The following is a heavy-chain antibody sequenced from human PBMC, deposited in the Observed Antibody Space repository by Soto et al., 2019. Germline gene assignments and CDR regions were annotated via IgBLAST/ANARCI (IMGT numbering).Heavy chain of an antibody. Sequence: SVKVSCKASGGTFSSYAITWVRQAPGQGLEWMGGIIPIFGTANYAQKFQGRVTITADESTSTAHMELSSLRSEDTAVYYCARDRGPSSGYYPYWFDPWGQGTLVTVSS. V-gene: IGHV1-69*13. CDR3: ARDRGPSSGYYPYWFDP. D-gene: IGHD3-22*01. CDR1: GGTFSSYA. CDR2: IIPIFGTA. J-gene: IGHJ5*02.